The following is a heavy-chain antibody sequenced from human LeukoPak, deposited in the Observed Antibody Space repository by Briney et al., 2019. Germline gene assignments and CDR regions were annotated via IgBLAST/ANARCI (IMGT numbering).Heavy chain of an antibody. CDR3: AGEYCSSTSCPAGWFDP. J-gene: IGHJ5*02. CDR1: GFTFTSYA. Sequence: GGSLRLSCTASGFTFTSYAMHWVRQAPGKGLEWVAVISYDASNKYYADSVKGRFTISRDNSKNTLYLQMNSLRAEDTAVYYCAGEYCSSTSCPAGWFDPWGQGTLVTVSS. D-gene: IGHD2-2*01. V-gene: IGHV3-30*04. CDR2: ISYDASNK.